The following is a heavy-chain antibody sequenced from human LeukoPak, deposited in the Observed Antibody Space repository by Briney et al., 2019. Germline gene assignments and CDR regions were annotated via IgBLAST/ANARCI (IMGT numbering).Heavy chain of an antibody. J-gene: IGHJ4*02. CDR2: MNPNSGNT. CDR1: AYSFSSYD. D-gene: IGHD3-9*01. V-gene: IGHV1-8*01. Sequence: ASVKVSCKASAYSFSSYDINWVRQATGQGLEWMGWMNPNSGNTGYAQKFQGRVTMTRNTSINTAYMELSGLISEDTAVYFCTRAGERPIRYFDYWGQGTLATVSS. CDR3: TRAGERPIRYFDY.